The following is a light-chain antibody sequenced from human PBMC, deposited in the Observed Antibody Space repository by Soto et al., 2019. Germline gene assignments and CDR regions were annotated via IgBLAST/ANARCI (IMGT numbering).Light chain of an antibody. J-gene: IGKJ1*01. CDR3: QQYDTSPQT. CDR1: QSVSSNY. Sequence: EIVLTQSPGTLSLSPGERATLSCKASQSVSSNYLAWYQQKRGQAPRLLIYGASSRATGIPTRFSGSGSGTDFTLIISRLEPEDFAVYYCQQYDTSPQTFGQGTKVEI. CDR2: GAS. V-gene: IGKV3-20*01.